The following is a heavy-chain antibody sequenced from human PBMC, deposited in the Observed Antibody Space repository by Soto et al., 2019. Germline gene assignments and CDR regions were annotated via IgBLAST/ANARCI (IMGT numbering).Heavy chain of an antibody. V-gene: IGHV1-18*01. CDR3: AGGSVVVVAAANLDY. CDR2: ISAYNGNT. J-gene: IGHJ4*02. CDR1: GYTFTSYG. D-gene: IGHD2-15*01. Sequence: GASVKVSCKASGYTFTSYGISWVRQAPGQGLEWMGWISAYNGNTNYAQKLQGRVTMTTDTSTSTAYMELRSLRSDDTAVYYCAGGSVVVVAAANLDYWGQGTLVTVSS.